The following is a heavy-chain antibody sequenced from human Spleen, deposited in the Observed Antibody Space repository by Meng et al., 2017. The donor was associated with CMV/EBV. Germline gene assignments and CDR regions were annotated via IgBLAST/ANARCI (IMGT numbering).Heavy chain of an antibody. J-gene: IGHJ6*02. CDR3: ARAMGYCSSTSCEEASYYYYAMDV. D-gene: IGHD2-2*01. CDR1: GGTFSSYA. V-gene: IGHV1-8*03. CDR2: MNPNSGNT. Sequence: ASVKVSCKASGGTFSSYAISWVRQATGQGLEWIGWMNPNSGNTGYAQKFQGRVTITTDESTSTAYMELSSLRSEDTAVYYCARAMGYCSSTSCEEASYYYYAMDVWGQGTTVTVSS.